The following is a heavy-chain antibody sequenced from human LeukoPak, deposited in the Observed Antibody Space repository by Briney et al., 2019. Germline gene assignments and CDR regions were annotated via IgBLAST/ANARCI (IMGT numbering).Heavy chain of an antibody. CDR3: AKNGWVQLWLYYFDY. CDR1: GFTFSSYA. D-gene: IGHD5-18*01. V-gene: IGHV3-23*01. J-gene: IGHJ4*02. Sequence: QSGGSLRLSCAASGFTFSSYAMSWVRQAPGKGLEWVSAISGSGGSTYYADSVKGRFTIPRDNSKNTLYLQMNSLRAEDTAVYYCAKNGWVQLWLYYFDYWGQGILVTVSS. CDR2: ISGSGGST.